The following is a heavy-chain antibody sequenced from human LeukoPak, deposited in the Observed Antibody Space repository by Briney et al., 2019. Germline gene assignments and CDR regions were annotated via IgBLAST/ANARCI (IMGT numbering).Heavy chain of an antibody. J-gene: IGHJ5*02. CDR2: INPNSGGT. V-gene: IGHV1-2*02. Sequence: GASVKVSCKASGYTFTGYYMHWVRQAPGQGLEWMGWINPNSGGTNYAQKFQGRVTMTRDTSISTAYMELSRLRSDDTAVYYCARDGFLYYDTKSAFDPWGQGTLVTVSS. CDR3: ARDGFLYYDTKSAFDP. D-gene: IGHD3-9*01. CDR1: GYTFTGYY.